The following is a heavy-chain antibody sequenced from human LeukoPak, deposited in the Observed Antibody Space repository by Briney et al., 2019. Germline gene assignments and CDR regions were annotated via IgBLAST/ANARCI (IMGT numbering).Heavy chain of an antibody. D-gene: IGHD3-10*01. V-gene: IGHV4-39*01. CDR3: ARHLKDYYGSGSNYYYYYYMDV. CDR1: GGSISSSSYY. Sequence: SETLSLTCTVSGGSISSSSYYWGWIRQPPGKGLEWIGSIYYSGSTYYNPSLKSRVTISVDTSKNQFSLKLSSVTAADTAVYYCARHLKDYYGSGSNYYYYYYMDVWGKGTTVTISS. J-gene: IGHJ6*03. CDR2: IYYSGST.